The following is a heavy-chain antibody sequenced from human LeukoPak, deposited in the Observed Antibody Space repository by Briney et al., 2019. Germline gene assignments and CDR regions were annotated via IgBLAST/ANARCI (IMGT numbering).Heavy chain of an antibody. CDR2: IYYSGST. J-gene: IGHJ4*02. Sequence: SETLSLTCTVSGGSISSSSYYWGWIRQPPGKGLEWIGSIYYSGSTYYNPSLKSRVTISVDTSKNQFSLKLSSVTAADTAVYYCARGTSGDYYDLLSDTYFDYWGQGTLVTVSS. D-gene: IGHD3-22*01. V-gene: IGHV4-39*01. CDR3: ARGTSGDYYDLLSDTYFDY. CDR1: GGSISSSSYY.